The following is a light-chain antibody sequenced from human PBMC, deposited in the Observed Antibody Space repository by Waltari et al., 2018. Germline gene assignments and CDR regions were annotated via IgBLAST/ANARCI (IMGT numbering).Light chain of an antibody. CDR3: AAWDDSLNWV. Sequence: QSVLTQLPSASGTPGQRVTISCSGSSSNIGSSTVNWYQQLPGPAPKLLISSNNQRPSGVPDRFLGSKSGTSASLAISGLQSEDEADYYCAAWDDSLNWVFGGGTKLTVL. CDR1: SSNIGSST. J-gene: IGLJ3*02. V-gene: IGLV1-44*01. CDR2: SNN.